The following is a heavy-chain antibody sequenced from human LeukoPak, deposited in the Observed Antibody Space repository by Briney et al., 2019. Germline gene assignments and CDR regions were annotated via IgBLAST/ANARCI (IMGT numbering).Heavy chain of an antibody. D-gene: IGHD6-19*01. Sequence: PGGSLRLSCAASGFTFSAYWMHWVRQAPEKGLVWVSRLNTDGRDTRYADSVQGRFTISRDNAKNTLYLQMNSLRAEDTAVYYCARSEAVAWSFDLWGRGTLVTVSS. J-gene: IGHJ2*01. CDR1: GFTFSAYW. CDR3: ARSEAVAWSFDL. CDR2: LNTDGRDT. V-gene: IGHV3-74*01.